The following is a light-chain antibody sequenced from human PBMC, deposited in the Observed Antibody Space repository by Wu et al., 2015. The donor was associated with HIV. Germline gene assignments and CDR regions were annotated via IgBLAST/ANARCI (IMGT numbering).Light chain of an antibody. CDR1: QSVSSY. Sequence: EIVLTQSPATLSLSPGERATLSCRASQSVSSYLVWYQQKPGQAPRLLIYAAGSRATGIADRFSGSGSGTDFTLTINRLEPEDFAVYYCQQYGSSPRTFGQGTKVEIK. J-gene: IGKJ2*01. CDR3: QQYGSSPRT. V-gene: IGKV3-20*01. CDR2: AAG.